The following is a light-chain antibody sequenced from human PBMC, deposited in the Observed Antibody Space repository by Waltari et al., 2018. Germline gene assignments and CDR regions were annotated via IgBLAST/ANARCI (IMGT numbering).Light chain of an antibody. CDR3: ATWDASLNMVI. Sequence: QSVVTEPPSASGTPGQRVTISCSGSSSNIGSVTVNWYQQLPGTAPKLFIYRNNQRPSGVPDRFSGSKSGTSASLAISGLQSEDEADYYCATWDASLNMVIFGGGTKLTVL. V-gene: IGLV1-44*01. CDR1: SSNIGSVT. J-gene: IGLJ2*01. CDR2: RNN.